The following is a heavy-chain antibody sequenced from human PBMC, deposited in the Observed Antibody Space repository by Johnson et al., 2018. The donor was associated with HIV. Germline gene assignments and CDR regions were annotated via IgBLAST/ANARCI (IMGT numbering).Heavy chain of an antibody. CDR2: ISVDVTDT. J-gene: IGHJ3*02. V-gene: IGHV3-74*02. Sequence: VQLVESGGGLVKPGGSLRLSCAASGFTFSNAWMSWVRQAPGKGLEWVGRISVDVTDTAYADSVKGRFTITRDNAENTLYLQMNSLRAEDTAVYYCARPVTGTNIFDMWGQGTMVTVSS. D-gene: IGHD1-7*01. CDR1: GFTFSNAW. CDR3: ARPVTGTNIFDM.